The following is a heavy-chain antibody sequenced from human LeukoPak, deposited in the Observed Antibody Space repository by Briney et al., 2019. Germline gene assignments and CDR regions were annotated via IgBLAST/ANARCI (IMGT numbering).Heavy chain of an antibody. V-gene: IGHV3-23*01. CDR3: AKDAVRVGSCSGTSCYSDPVDY. J-gene: IGHJ4*02. CDR2: LSASGGST. CDR1: GFTFSRYA. Sequence: GGSLRLSCAASGFTFSRYAMSWVRQAPGKGLEWVSALSASGGSTYYADSVKGRFTISRDNSRNTLFLQMNSLRAEDTAVYYCAKDAVRVGSCSGTSCYSDPVDYRGQGTLVTVSS. D-gene: IGHD2-2*01.